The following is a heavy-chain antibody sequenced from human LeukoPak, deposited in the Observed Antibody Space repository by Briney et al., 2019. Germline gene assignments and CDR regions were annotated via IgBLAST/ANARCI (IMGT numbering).Heavy chain of an antibody. D-gene: IGHD6-19*01. J-gene: IGHJ6*02. CDR1: GYTFTSYG. V-gene: IGHV1-18*01. CDR2: ISVYNGNT. CDR3: ARVRADNYYYGMDV. Sequence: ASVKVSCKASGYTFTSYGISWVRQAPGQGLEWMGWISVYNGNTNYAQKLQGRVTMTTDTSTSTAYMELRSLRSDDTAVYYCARVRADNYYYGMDVWGQGTTVTVSS.